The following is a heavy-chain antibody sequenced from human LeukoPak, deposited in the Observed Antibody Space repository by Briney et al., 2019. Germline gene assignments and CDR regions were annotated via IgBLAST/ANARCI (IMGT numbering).Heavy chain of an antibody. D-gene: IGHD6-19*01. CDR3: AKDAEYSSGWYVNWFDP. V-gene: IGHV3-30*18. J-gene: IGHJ5*02. CDR1: GFTFSSYG. CDR2: ISYDGSNK. Sequence: PGGSLRLSCAASGFTFSSYGMHWVRQAPGKGLEWVAVISYDGSNKYYADSVKGRFTISRDNSKNTLYLQMNSLRAEDTAVYYCAKDAEYSSGWYVNWFDPWGQGTLVTVSS.